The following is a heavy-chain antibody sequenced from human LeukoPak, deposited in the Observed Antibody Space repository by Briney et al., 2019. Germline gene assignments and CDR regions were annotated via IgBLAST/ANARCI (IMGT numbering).Heavy chain of an antibody. CDR1: GFTFSSSA. Sequence: GGSLRLSCAASGFTFSSSAMSCVRQAPGKGLEWVSTVSGSGGSTYYADSVKGRFTISRDDSKNTVYLQMNSLRAEDTAVYSCAKYTSGTSYRGLDQWGQGTLVTVSS. J-gene: IGHJ4*02. CDR2: VSGSGGST. CDR3: AKYTSGTSYRGLDQ. D-gene: IGHD3-10*01. V-gene: IGHV3-23*01.